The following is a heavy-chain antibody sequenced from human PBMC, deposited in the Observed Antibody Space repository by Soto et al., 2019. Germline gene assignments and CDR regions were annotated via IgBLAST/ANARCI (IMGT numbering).Heavy chain of an antibody. D-gene: IGHD4-4*01. CDR2: IYHSGST. CDR1: GDSISSVDHY. CDR3: ASYDDSNFAYYGMAV. J-gene: IGHJ6*02. Sequence: QVQLQESGPGLVKPSQTLSLTCTVSGDSISSVDHYWSWIRQPPGKGLEWIGYIYHSGSTYYNPSLRSRVTISIDTTKNQFSLRLSSVTVADTAVYYCASYDDSNFAYYGMAVWGQGTTVTVSS. V-gene: IGHV4-30-4*01.